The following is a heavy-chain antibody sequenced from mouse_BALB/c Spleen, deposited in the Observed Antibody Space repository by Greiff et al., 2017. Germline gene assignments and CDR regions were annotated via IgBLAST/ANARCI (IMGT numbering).Heavy chain of an antibody. CDR3: AREGFHYGSVAY. J-gene: IGHJ3*01. Sequence: QVQLQQPGAELVMPGASVKMSCKASGYTFTDYWMHWVKQRPGQGLEWIGAIDTSDSYTSYNPKFKGKATLTVDESSSTAYMQLSSLTSEDSAVYYCAREGFHYGSVAYWGQGTLVTVSA. CDR2: IDTSDSYT. V-gene: IGHV1-69*01. D-gene: IGHD1-1*01. CDR1: GYTFTDYW.